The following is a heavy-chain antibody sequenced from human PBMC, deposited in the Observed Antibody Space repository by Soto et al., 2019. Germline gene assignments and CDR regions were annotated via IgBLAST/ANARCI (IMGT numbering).Heavy chain of an antibody. J-gene: IGHJ5*02. V-gene: IGHV6-1*01. CDR3: ARDKDGEDYDFWSGYYRGWFDP. Sequence: PSQTLSLTCAISGDSVSSNSAAWNWIRQSPSRGLEWLGRTYYRSKWYNDYAVSVKSRITINPDTSKNQFSLQLNSVTPEDTAVYYCARDKDGEDYDFWSGYYRGWFDPWGQGPLVTVSS. CDR1: GDSVSSNSAA. CDR2: TYYRSKWYN. D-gene: IGHD3-3*01.